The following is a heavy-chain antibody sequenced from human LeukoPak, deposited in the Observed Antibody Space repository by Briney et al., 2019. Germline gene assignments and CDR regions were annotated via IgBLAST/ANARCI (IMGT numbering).Heavy chain of an antibody. V-gene: IGHV1-69*05. CDR3: AIGAVYGDYGGDY. CDR1: GATFSSYA. J-gene: IGHJ4*02. CDR2: IIPIFGTA. D-gene: IGHD4-17*01. Sequence: SVEVSCTASGATFSSYAISWVRQAPGPGLEWLGRIIPIFGTANYAQKLQGRVTITTDESTSTSYMDRSSLTAQHTAVYYCAIGAVYGDYGGDYWGQGTLVSVSS.